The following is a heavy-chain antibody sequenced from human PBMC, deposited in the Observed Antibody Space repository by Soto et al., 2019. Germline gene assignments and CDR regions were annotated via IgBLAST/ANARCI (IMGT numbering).Heavy chain of an antibody. Sequence: EAPRKVCCKASGYTLSSYAISWMRQAPGQGLEWMGWISAYNGNTNYAQKLQGRVTMTTDTSTSTAYMELRSLRSDDTAVYYCARDPPPPDYWGQGTLVTVSS. V-gene: IGHV1-18*01. CDR2: ISAYNGNT. CDR3: ARDPPPPDY. J-gene: IGHJ4*02. CDR1: GYTLSSYA.